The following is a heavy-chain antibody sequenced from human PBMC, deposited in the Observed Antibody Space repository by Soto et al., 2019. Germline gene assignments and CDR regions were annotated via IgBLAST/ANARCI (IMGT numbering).Heavy chain of an antibody. D-gene: IGHD3-3*01. CDR1: GVSVSSGGHY. J-gene: IGHJ6*02. V-gene: IGHV4-61*08. Sequence: PSETLSLTCTVSGVSVSSGGHYWSWIRQPPGKGLEWIGYIYYSGSTNYNPSLKSRVTISVDTSKNQFSLKLSSVTAADTAVYYCASASDLWSGSGMDVWGQGTTVTVSS. CDR2: IYYSGST. CDR3: ASASDLWSGSGMDV.